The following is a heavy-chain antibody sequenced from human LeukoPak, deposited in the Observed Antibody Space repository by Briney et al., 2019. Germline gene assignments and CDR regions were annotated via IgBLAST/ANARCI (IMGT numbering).Heavy chain of an antibody. Sequence: PGRSLRLSCAASGFTFSSYGMHWVRQAPGKGLEWVANIKQDGSEKYYVDSVKGRFTISRDNAKNSLYLQMNSLRAEDTAVYYCAREAAAAHPDYWGQGTLVVVSA. V-gene: IGHV3-7*05. D-gene: IGHD6-13*01. CDR3: AREAAAAHPDY. CDR1: GFTFSSYG. J-gene: IGHJ4*02. CDR2: IKQDGSEK.